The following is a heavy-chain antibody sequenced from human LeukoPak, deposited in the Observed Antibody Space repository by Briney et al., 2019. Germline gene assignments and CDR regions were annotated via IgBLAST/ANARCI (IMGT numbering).Heavy chain of an antibody. J-gene: IGHJ4*02. CDR3: ARDSRGRYFDY. CDR2: IWYDGSNK. CDR1: GFTFSSYG. V-gene: IGHV3-33*01. Sequence: GGSLRLSCAASGFTFSSYGMHWVRQAPGKGLEWVAVIWYDGSNKYYADSVKGRFTISRDNSKNTLYLQMNSLRAEDTAVYYCARDSRGRYFDYWGQGTLVTVSS.